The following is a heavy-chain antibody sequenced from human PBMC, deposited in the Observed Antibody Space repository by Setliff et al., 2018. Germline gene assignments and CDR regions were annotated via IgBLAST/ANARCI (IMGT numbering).Heavy chain of an antibody. J-gene: IGHJ6*02. CDR2: INAGNGNT. CDR1: GYTFTSYA. D-gene: IGHD2-15*01. V-gene: IGHV1-3*01. Sequence: GASVKVSCKASGYTFTSYAMHWVRQAPGQRLEWMGWINAGNGNTKYSQKFQGRVTITRDTSASTAYMELSSLRSEDTAVYYCARAVGGRNYYYYYGMDVWGQGTTVTVSS. CDR3: ARAVGGRNYYYYYGMDV.